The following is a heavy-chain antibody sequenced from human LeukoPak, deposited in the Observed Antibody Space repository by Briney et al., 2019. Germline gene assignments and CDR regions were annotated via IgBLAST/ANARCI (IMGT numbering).Heavy chain of an antibody. Sequence: SSETLSLTCTVSGGSISSYYWSWIRQPPGKGLEWIGYIYYSGSTNYNPSLKSRVTISVDTSKNQFSLKLSSVTAADTAVYYCARHAYYYDSSGYWPFDPWGQGTLVTVSS. J-gene: IGHJ5*02. CDR1: GGSISSYY. CDR3: ARHAYYYDSSGYWPFDP. CDR2: IYYSGST. D-gene: IGHD3-22*01. V-gene: IGHV4-59*08.